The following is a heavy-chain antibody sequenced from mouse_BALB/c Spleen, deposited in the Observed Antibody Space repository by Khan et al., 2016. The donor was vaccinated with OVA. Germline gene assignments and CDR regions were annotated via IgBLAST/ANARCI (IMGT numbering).Heavy chain of an antibody. V-gene: IGHV3-2*02. CDR3: ARTASMKY. CDR2: ISYSGST. Sequence: VQLKQSGPGLVKPSQSLSLTCTVTGYSITSDYGWNWIRQFPGNKLEWMGYISYSGSTNYNPSLKSRIAITRDTSKNQFFLQLNSVTTEDTATYYCARTASMKYWGQGTTLTVSS. D-gene: IGHD2-10*02. J-gene: IGHJ2*01. CDR1: GYSITSDYG.